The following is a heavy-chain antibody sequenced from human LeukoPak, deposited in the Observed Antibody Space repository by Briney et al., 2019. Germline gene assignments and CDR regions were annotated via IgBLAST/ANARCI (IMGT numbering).Heavy chain of an antibody. CDR1: GGYSSYY. J-gene: IGHJ4*02. D-gene: IGHD6-13*01. V-gene: IGHV4-39*01. CDR3: ARHLWVGSSWYFDY. Sequence: SETLSLTCTLSGGYSSYYWGWIRQPPGKGLEWIGSIYYGGSTYYNPSLKNRLTISIDTSKNELSLKLSSVTAADTAVYYCARHLWVGSSWYFDYWGQGTLVTVSS. CDR2: IYYGGST.